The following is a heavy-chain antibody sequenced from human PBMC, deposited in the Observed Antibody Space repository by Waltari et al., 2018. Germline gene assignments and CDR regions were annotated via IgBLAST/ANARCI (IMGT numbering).Heavy chain of an antibody. D-gene: IGHD1-7*01. V-gene: IGHV4-59*01. CDR1: GDSLDTNY. CDR2: VQSSGST. CDR3: ARALWRVGTRGDFFDI. Sequence: QVQLRESGPGLVKSSETLSLTCSVSGDSLDTNYWSWIRQSPGKGLEWIGYVQSSGSTDYNPSFRVRVTMSADASKNQFSLTLKSLTAADTATYFCARALWRVGTRGDFFDIWGRGTTVTVS. J-gene: IGHJ3*02.